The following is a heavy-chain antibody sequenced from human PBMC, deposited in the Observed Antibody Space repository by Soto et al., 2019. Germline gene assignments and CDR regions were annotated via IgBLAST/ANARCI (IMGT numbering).Heavy chain of an antibody. V-gene: IGHV1-18*01. CDR3: ARGGMITFGGVIPDWYFDL. D-gene: IGHD3-16*02. CDR1: GYTFTSYG. J-gene: IGHJ2*01. Sequence: QVQLVQSGAEVKKPGASVKVSCKASGYTFTSYGISWVRQAPGQGLEWMGWISAYNGNTNYAQKLQGRVTMTTDTSPSTAYMELRSLRSDDTAVYYCARGGMITFGGVIPDWYFDLWGRGTLVTVSS. CDR2: ISAYNGNT.